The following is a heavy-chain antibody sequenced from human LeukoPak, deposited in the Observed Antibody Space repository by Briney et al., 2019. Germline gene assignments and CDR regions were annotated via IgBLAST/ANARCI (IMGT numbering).Heavy chain of an antibody. CDR3: AKADNLAVVWDFWSGYYSYYGMDV. CDR1: GFTFSSYG. D-gene: IGHD3-3*01. Sequence: GGSLILSCAASGFTFSSYGMHWVRQAPGKGLEWVAVISYDGSNKYYADSVKGRFTISRDNSKNTLYLQMNSLRAEDTAVYYCAKADNLAVVWDFWSGYYSYYGMDVWGQGTTVTVSS. CDR2: ISYDGSNK. J-gene: IGHJ6*02. V-gene: IGHV3-30*18.